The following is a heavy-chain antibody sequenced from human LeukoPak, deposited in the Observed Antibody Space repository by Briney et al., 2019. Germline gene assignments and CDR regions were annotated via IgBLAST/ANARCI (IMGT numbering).Heavy chain of an antibody. CDR2: IYYSGST. CDR1: GGSISSGGYY. D-gene: IGHD1-7*01. V-gene: IGHV4-31*03. J-gene: IGHJ3*02. Sequence: SETLSLTCTVSGGSISSGGYYWSWIRQHPGKGLEWIGYIYYSGSTYYNPSLKSRVTISVDTSKNQFSLKLSSVTAADTAVYYCARAPTGTLAFDIWGQGTMVTVSS. CDR3: ARAPTGTLAFDI.